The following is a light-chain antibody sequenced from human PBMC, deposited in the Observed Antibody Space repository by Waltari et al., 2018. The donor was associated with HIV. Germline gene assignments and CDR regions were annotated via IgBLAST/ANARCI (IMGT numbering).Light chain of an antibody. CDR3: VTWDKSLATVL. CDR1: SSNIGSCS. Sequence: QSVLTQPPSVSAAPGQKVTISCSGSSSNIGSCSVSWYQHLPGTAPQLLIYDNNERPSGIPDRFSGSKSGTSATLDITGLQTGDEADYYCVTWDKSLATVLFGGGTKLTVL. J-gene: IGLJ2*01. CDR2: DNN. V-gene: IGLV1-51*01.